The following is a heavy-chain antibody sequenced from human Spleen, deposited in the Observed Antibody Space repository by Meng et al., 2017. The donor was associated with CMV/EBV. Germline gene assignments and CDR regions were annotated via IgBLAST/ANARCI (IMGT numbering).Heavy chain of an antibody. D-gene: IGHD3-10*01. CDR2: INAKTGGT. J-gene: IGHJ4*02. V-gene: IGHV1-2*02. Sequence: ASVKVSCKASGYTFSDYFIHWVRQAPGQGLEWMGWINAKTGGTHYAQKFQGRVTMTRDTSITTAYMELRSLRSDDTAVYYCGREEVVLFVGPSGNIDYWGQGTLVTVSS. CDR3: GREEVVLFVGPSGNIDY. CDR1: GYTFSDYF.